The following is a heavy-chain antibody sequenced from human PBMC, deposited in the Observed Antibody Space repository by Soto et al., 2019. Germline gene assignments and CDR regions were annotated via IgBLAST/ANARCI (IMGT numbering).Heavy chain of an antibody. D-gene: IGHD3-16*01. CDR1: GGTFSSYT. V-gene: IGHV1-69*02. J-gene: IGHJ3*02. CDR2: IIPILGIA. Sequence: GASVKVSCKASGGTFSSYTISWVRQAPGQGLEWMGRIIPILGIANYAQKFQGRVTITADKSTSTAYMELSSLRSEDTAVYYCAVDYGGVDAFDIWGQGTMVTVSS. CDR3: AVDYGGVDAFDI.